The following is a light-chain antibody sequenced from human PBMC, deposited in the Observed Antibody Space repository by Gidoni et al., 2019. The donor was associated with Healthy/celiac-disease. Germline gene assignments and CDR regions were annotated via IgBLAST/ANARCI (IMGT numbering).Light chain of an antibody. V-gene: IGKV1-39*01. Sequence: DIQMTQPPSSLSASVGDRVTITCRASQSISSYLNWYQQKPGKAPKLLIYAASSLQSGVPSRFSGSGSGTDFTLTISSLQPEGFAAYYCQQSYSTRWTFGQETKVEIK. CDR3: QQSYSTRWT. CDR1: QSISSY. CDR2: AAS. J-gene: IGKJ1*01.